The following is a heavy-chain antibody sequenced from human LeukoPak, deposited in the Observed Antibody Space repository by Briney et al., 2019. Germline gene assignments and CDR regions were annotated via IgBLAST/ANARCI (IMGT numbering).Heavy chain of an antibody. CDR1: GGSISSYY. V-gene: IGHV4-59*08. J-gene: IGHJ4*02. CDR3: ARQTRGYYFDY. Sequence: PSETLSLTCTVSGGSISSYYWSWIRQPPGKGLEWIGYIYYSGSTNYNPSLKSRVTISVDTSKNQFSLKLSSVTAADTAVYYCARQTRGYYFDYCGEGTLVTVSS. D-gene: IGHD3-10*01. CDR2: IYYSGST.